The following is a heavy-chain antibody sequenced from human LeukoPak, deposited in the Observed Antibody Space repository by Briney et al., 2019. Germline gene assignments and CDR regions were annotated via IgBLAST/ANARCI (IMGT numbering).Heavy chain of an antibody. J-gene: IGHJ4*02. D-gene: IGHD3-22*01. Sequence: PGGSLRLSCAASGFTFSSYAMSWVRQAPGKGLEWVSAISGSGSSTYYADSVKGRFTISRDNSKNTLYLQMNSLRAEDTAVYYCAKVGYYYDSSGYYDYWGQGTLVTVSS. V-gene: IGHV3-23*01. CDR1: GFTFSSYA. CDR2: ISGSGSST. CDR3: AKVGYYYDSSGYYDY.